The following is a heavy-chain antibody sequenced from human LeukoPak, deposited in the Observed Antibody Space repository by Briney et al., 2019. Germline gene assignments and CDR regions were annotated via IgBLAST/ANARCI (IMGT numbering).Heavy chain of an antibody. V-gene: IGHV3-7*01. CDR3: ARDSDFDSSGYYPYYYYYYNMDV. CDR2: INQDGSEE. CDR1: GFTFSNYW. J-gene: IGHJ6*02. D-gene: IGHD3-22*01. Sequence: PGGSLRLSCATSGFTFSNYWMSWVRQAPGKGLEWVANINQDGSEEYYVDSVRGRFTISRDNAKNSLYLQMNSLRAEDTAVYYCARDSDFDSSGYYPYYYYYYNMDVWGQGTTVTVSS.